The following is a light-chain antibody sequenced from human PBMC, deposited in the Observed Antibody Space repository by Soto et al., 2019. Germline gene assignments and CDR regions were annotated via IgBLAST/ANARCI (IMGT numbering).Light chain of an antibody. Sequence: QSVLTQPPSASGTPGQRVTISCSGSSSNIGSDYVYWYQQFPGTAPKLLIYRNNQRPSGVPDRFSGSKSGTSASLAISGLRSEDEADYYCAAWDDSMSGYVSGLGTK. J-gene: IGLJ1*01. CDR1: SSNIGSDY. CDR2: RNN. V-gene: IGLV1-47*01. CDR3: AAWDDSMSGYV.